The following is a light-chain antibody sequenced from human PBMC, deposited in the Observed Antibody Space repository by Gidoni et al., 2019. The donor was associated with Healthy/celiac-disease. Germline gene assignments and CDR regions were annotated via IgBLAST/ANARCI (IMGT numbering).Light chain of an antibody. J-gene: IGKJ4*01. CDR2: GAS. Sequence: ELVITHSPATLSVSPGERATLSCRSSQSVSSNLAWYQQKPGQAPRLLIYGASTRATGIPDRLSGSGSGTEFTLTISSLQSEDFAVYYCQQYNNWHPLTFGGGIKVEIK. CDR3: QQYNNWHPLT. V-gene: IGKV3-15*01. CDR1: QSVSSN.